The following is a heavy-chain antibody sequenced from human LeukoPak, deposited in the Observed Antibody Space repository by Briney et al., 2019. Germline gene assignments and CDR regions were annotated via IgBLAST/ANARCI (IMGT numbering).Heavy chain of an antibody. V-gene: IGHV3-48*01. CDR3: AKFSAAALVPPDY. J-gene: IGHJ4*02. CDR1: GFTFSSYS. Sequence: PGGSLRLSCAASGFTFSSYSMNWVRQAPGKGLEWVSYISSSSSTIYYADSVKGRFTISRDNAKNSLYLQMNSLRAEDTAVYYCAKFSAAALVPPDYWGQGTLVTVSS. CDR2: ISSSSSTI. D-gene: IGHD6-13*01.